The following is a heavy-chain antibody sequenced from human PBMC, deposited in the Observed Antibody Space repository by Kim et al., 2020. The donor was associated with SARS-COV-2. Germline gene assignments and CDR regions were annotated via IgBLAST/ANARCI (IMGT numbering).Heavy chain of an antibody. D-gene: IGHD2-21*02. Sequence: GGSLRLACSASGFTFSNYNLHWVRQAPGTGLEYVSSISSSGGNTYYADVEEGSSITSRDNNKKMLLLLITSMTPEETVDYYCVKVNDFVTASPFYFDYWG. J-gene: IGHJ4*01. CDR2: ISSSGGNT. CDR3: VKVNDFVTASPFYFDY. V-gene: IGHV3-64D*06. CDR1: GFTFSNYN.